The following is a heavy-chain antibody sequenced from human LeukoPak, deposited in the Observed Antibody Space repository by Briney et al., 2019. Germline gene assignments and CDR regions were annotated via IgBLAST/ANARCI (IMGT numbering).Heavy chain of an antibody. CDR3: ARDTPDCSSTSCYPSHFDY. CDR1: GHTFTSYY. D-gene: IGHD2-2*01. CDR2: INPSGGST. J-gene: IGHJ4*02. Sequence: GASVKVSCKASGHTFTSYYMHWVRQAPGQGLEWMGIINPSGGSTSYAQKFQGRVTMTRDTSTSTVYMELSSLRSEDTAVYYCARDTPDCSSTSCYPSHFDYWGQGTLVTVSS. V-gene: IGHV1-46*01.